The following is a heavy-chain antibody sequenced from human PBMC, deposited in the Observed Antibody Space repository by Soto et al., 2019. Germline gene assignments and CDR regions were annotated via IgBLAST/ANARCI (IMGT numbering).Heavy chain of an antibody. CDR3: ARDPVRWLPGGHYFDY. CDR2: ISYDGSNK. D-gene: IGHD5-12*01. J-gene: IGHJ4*02. V-gene: IGHV3-30-3*01. CDR1: GFTFSSYA. Sequence: QVQLVESGGGVVQPGRYLRLSCAASGFTFSSYAMHWVRQAPGKGLEWVAVISYDGSNKYYADSVKGRFTICRDNSKNTLYLQMNSLRAEDTAVYYCARDPVRWLPGGHYFDYWGQGTLVTVSS.